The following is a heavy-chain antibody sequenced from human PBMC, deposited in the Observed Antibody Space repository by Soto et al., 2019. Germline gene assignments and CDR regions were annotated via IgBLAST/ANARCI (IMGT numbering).Heavy chain of an antibody. D-gene: IGHD2-15*01. CDR2: ISYDGSNK. J-gene: IGHJ4*02. Sequence: QVQLVESGGGVVQPGRSLRLSCAASGFTFSSYAMHWVRQAPGKGLEWVAVISYDGSNKYYADSVKGRFTISRDNSKNTLYLQMNSLRAEDTAVYYCARVGIVMVVAAILDYWGQGTLVTVSS. CDR1: GFTFSSYA. V-gene: IGHV3-30-3*01. CDR3: ARVGIVMVVAAILDY.